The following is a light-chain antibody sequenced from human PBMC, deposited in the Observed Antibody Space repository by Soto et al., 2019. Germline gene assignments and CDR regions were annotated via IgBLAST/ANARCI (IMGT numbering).Light chain of an antibody. V-gene: IGKV3-11*01. CDR1: QNVANY. CDR3: QQSYSSLFT. CDR2: ESS. J-gene: IGKJ3*01. Sequence: EIVLTQSPATLSLSPGERATLSCRASQNVANYLDWYQQKPGQAPRLLIYESSNRATGIAARFSGSGSGTDFTLTISSLEPEDFATYYCQQSYSSLFTFGPGTKVDIK.